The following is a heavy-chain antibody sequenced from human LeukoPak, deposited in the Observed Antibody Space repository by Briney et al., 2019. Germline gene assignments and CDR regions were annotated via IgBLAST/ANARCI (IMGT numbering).Heavy chain of an antibody. CDR2: ISSSSSTI. CDR3: ARDRWELIDC. V-gene: IGHV3-48*04. Sequence: GWALTLSCACCGCIFSSYRMNWVGQAGGRGVDGVSYISSSSSTIYYADSVKRRLTISRHNAKNTLYLQMNSLRAEDTAVYYCARDRWELIDCWGQGTLVTVSS. J-gene: IGHJ4*02. D-gene: IGHD1-26*01. CDR1: GCIFSSYR.